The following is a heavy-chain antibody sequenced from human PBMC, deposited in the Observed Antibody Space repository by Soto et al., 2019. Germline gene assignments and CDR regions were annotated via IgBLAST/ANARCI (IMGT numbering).Heavy chain of an antibody. D-gene: IGHD2-8*01. V-gene: IGHV1-69*02. CDR1: GGTFSSYT. Sequence: EASLKVSCKASGGTFSSYTISWVRQAPGQGLEWMGRIIAIHGKANYAQNFQGRVTMTIDTSTTTAYMELRTLTPDDTAVYYCAKNGQPPYYYYALDVWGQGTTVTVSS. CDR2: IIAIHGKA. J-gene: IGHJ6*02. CDR3: AKNGQPPYYYYALDV.